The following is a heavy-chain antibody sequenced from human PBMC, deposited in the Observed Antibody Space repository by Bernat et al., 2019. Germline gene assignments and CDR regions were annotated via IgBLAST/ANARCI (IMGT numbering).Heavy chain of an antibody. D-gene: IGHD3-22*01. J-gene: IGHJ3*02. V-gene: IGHV3-23*04. CDR2: ISGSGGGT. CDR1: GFTFISYG. Sequence: EVQLVESGGGLVQPGGSLRLSCAASGFTFISYGMSWVRQAPGKGLEWVSGISGSGGGTYYADSVKGRSTISRDNSKNTVYLQMNSLRAEDTVVYYCAKAYSSGYSPWFAFDIWGQGTMVTVSS. CDR3: AKAYSSGYSPWFAFDI.